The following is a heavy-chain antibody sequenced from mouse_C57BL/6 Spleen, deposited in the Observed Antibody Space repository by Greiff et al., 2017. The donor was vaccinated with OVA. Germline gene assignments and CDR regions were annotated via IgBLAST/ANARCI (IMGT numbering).Heavy chain of an antibody. V-gene: IGHV3-6*01. CDR3: AREGDGYYG. CDR2: ISYDGSN. J-gene: IGHJ3*01. D-gene: IGHD2-3*01. Sequence: VQLKESGPGLVKPSQSLSLTSSVTGYSITSGYYWNWIRQFPGNKLEWMGYISYDGSNNYNPSLKNRISITRDTSKNQFFLKLNSVTTEDTATYYCAREGDGYYGWGQGTLVTVSA. CDR1: GYSITSGYY.